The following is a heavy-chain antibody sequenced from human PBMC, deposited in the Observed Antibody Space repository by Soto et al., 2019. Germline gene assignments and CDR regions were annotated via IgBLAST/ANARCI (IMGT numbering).Heavy chain of an antibody. J-gene: IGHJ4*02. CDR3: ARGPRESGHFDY. CDR2: IIPIFGTA. D-gene: IGHD1-26*01. V-gene: IGHV1-69*13. Sequence: SVKVSCKASGGTFSSYAISWVRQAPGQGLEWMGGIIPIFGTANYAQKFQGRVTITADESTSTAYMGLSSLRSEDTAVYYCARGPRESGHFDYWGQGTLVTVSS. CDR1: GGTFSSYA.